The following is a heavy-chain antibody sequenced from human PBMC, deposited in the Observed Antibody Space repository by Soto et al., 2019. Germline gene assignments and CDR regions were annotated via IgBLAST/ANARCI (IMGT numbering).Heavy chain of an antibody. J-gene: IGHJ4*02. V-gene: IGHV3-23*01. CDR1: GFTFSGYA. D-gene: IGHD2-15*01. Sequence: GGSLRLSCAASGFTFSGYAMGWVRQGPGKGLEWVAVVSIGGSTHYADSVRGRFTTSRDNSKNTLSLQMNSLTAEDTAVYFCAKRRGAGGHFDYWGQGALVTVPS. CDR2: VSIGGST. CDR3: AKRRGAGGHFDY.